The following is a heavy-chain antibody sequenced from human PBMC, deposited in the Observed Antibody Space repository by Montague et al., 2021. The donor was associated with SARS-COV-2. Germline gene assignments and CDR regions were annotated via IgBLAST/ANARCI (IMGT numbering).Heavy chain of an antibody. CDR1: GGSIGAYY. J-gene: IGHJ3*02. Sequence: SETLSLTRTASGGSIGAYYWSWIRQPPGKGLEWIGYIDNSGSTYHNPSLESRVTMSVDTSKNQFSLKLNSVTAADTAVYYCARHGGNDAFDIWGRGTMVTVSS. D-gene: IGHD4-23*01. CDR3: ARHGGNDAFDI. CDR2: IDNSGST. V-gene: IGHV4-59*01.